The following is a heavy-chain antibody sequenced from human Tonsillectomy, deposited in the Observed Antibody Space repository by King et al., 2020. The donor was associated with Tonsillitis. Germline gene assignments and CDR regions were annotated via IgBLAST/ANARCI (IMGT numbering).Heavy chain of an antibody. V-gene: IGHV1-69*04. CDR3: ARLPNYYDSSGYLYYYYGMDV. Sequence: QLVQSGAEVKKPGSSVKVSCKASGGTFSSYAISWVRQAPGQGLEWMGRIIPILGIANYAQKFQGRVTITADKSTSTAYMELSSLRSEDTAVYFCARLPNYYDSSGYLYYYYGMDVWGQGTTVTVSS. D-gene: IGHD3-22*01. CDR2: IIPILGIA. J-gene: IGHJ6*02. CDR1: GGTFSSYA.